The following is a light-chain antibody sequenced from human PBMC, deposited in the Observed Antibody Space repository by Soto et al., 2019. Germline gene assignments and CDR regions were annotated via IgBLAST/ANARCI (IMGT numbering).Light chain of an antibody. CDR1: SSDVGGYEY. CDR2: DVS. CDR3: CSYAGRPVYV. J-gene: IGLJ1*01. V-gene: IGLV2-11*01. Sequence: QSALTQPRSVSGSPGQSVTISCTGTSSDVGGYEYVSWYQQHPGKAPKLMIYDVSKRPSGVPDRFSGSRSGNTASLTISGLQTEDEADYYCCSYAGRPVYVFGIGTKLTVL.